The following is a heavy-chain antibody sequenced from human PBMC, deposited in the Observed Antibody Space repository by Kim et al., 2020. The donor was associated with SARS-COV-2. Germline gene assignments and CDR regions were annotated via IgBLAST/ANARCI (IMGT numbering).Heavy chain of an antibody. V-gene: IGHV3-33*01. J-gene: IGHJ2*01. CDR1: GFTFSSYG. CDR2: IWYDGSNK. CDR3: ARAWGDGFGELDENFDL. D-gene: IGHD3-10*01. Sequence: GGSLRLSCAASGFTFSSYGMHWVRQAPGKGLEWVAVIWYDGSNKYYADSVKGRFTISRDNSKNTLYLQMNSLRAEDTAVYYCARAWGDGFGELDENFDLWGRGTLVTVSS.